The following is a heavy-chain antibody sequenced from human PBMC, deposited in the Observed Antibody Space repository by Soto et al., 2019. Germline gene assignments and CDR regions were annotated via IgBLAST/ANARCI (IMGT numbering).Heavy chain of an antibody. CDR2: INAGNGNT. CDR3: ARDGVIVATIRWFDP. V-gene: IGHV1-3*01. CDR1: GYTFTSYA. J-gene: IGHJ5*02. D-gene: IGHD5-12*01. Sequence: RASVKVSCKASGYTFTSYAMHWVRQAPGQRLEWMGWINAGNGNTKYSQKFQGRVTITRDTSASTAYMELSSLRSEDTAVYYCARDGVIVATIRWFDPWGQGTLVTVSS.